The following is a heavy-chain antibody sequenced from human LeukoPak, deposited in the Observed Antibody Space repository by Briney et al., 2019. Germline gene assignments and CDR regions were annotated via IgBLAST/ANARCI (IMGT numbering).Heavy chain of an antibody. Sequence: PGGSLRLSCAASGFTFSSYGMHWVRQAPGKGLEWVAVIWYDGSNKYYADSVKGRFTISRDNPKNTLYLQMNSLRAEDTAVYYCARDPFSYCGGDCSPGYWGQGTLVTVSS. V-gene: IGHV3-33*01. CDR3: ARDPFSYCGGDCSPGY. J-gene: IGHJ4*02. CDR2: IWYDGSNK. CDR1: GFTFSSYG. D-gene: IGHD2-21*02.